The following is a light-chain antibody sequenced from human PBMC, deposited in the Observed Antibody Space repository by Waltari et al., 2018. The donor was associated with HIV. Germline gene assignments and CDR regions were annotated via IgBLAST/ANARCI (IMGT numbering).Light chain of an antibody. CDR1: SSNIGSHS. CDR2: MNN. CDR3: AAWDDSLSALV. Sequence: QPVLTQPPSASGTPGQGVTISCSGSSSNIGSHSGYWYQHLPGTSPTLLIFMNNRRPSGVPDRFSGSKSGTSASLAISGLRSEDEAIYYCAAWDDSLSALVFGGGTQLTVL. J-gene: IGLJ2*01. V-gene: IGLV1-47*01.